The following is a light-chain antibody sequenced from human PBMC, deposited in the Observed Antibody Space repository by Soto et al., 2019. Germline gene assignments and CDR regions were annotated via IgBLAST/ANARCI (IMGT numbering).Light chain of an antibody. V-gene: IGLV2-23*01. J-gene: IGLJ3*02. Sequence: QSVLTQPASVSGSPGQSITISCTGTSSDIGSDKLVSWYQQHPGRAPKIIIYEAFKRPSGVSNRFSGSRSGNTASLTISGLRGEDEADYYCCSYAGSTTCVFGGGTQLTVL. CDR3: CSYAGSTTCV. CDR2: EAF. CDR1: SSDIGSDKL.